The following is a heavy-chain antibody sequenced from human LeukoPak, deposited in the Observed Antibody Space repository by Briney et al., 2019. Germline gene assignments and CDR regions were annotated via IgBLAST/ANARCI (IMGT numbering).Heavy chain of an antibody. CDR2: ISSSSGYI. V-gene: IGHV3-21*01. CDR3: AREDGYSYIDY. Sequence: RSGGSLRLSCAASGFIFKVYRMICVRQAPGKGLEWVSSISSSSGYIYSADSVKGRFTISRDNTKNSLYLQMNSLRAEDTAVYYCAREDGYSYIDYWGQGTLVTVSS. J-gene: IGHJ4*02. D-gene: IGHD5-18*01. CDR1: GFIFKVYR.